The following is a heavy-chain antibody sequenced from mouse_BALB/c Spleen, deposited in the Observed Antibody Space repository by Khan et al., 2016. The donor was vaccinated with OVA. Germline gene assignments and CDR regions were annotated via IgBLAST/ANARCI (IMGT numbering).Heavy chain of an antibody. D-gene: IGHD1-1*02. CDR3: ASGGYWYFDV. J-gene: IGHJ1*01. CDR1: GYSFTNYG. Sequence: QIQLVQSGPEVKKPGETVKISCKASGYSFTNYGMNWVRQAPGKGLKWMGWINTYTGAPTYADDFKGRFAFSLETSANTAYLQINNLKNEDTATYFCASGGYWYFDVWGAGTTVTVSS. CDR2: INTYTGAP. V-gene: IGHV9-3-1*01.